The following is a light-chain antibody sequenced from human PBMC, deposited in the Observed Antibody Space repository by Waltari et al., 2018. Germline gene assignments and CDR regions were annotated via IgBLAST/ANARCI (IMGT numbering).Light chain of an antibody. V-gene: IGKV3-20*01. CDR1: QSVSRSY. Sequence: EIVLTQSPGTLSLSPGERATLSCRASQSVSRSYLAWYQQKPGQAPRLLIYGASSRATGIPDRFSGIGSGADFTLSISRLEPEDFAVYYCQQYGSSPPSYSFGQGTKLEIK. CDR2: GAS. CDR3: QQYGSSPPSYS. J-gene: IGKJ2*03.